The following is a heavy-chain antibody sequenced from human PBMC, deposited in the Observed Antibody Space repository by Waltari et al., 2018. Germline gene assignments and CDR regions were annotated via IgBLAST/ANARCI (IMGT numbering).Heavy chain of an antibody. D-gene: IGHD5-12*01. CDR1: GFTFDDYT. CDR3: AKAGSGTRDYYYYYMDV. V-gene: IGHV3-43*01. Sequence: EVQLLESGGVVVQPGGSLRLSCAASGFTFDDYTMHWVRQAPGKGLEWVSLISLDGGSKYYADSVKGRFTISRDNSKNSLYLQMNSLRTEDTALYYCAKAGSGTRDYYYYYMDVWGKGTTVTVSS. CDR2: ISLDGGSK. J-gene: IGHJ6*03.